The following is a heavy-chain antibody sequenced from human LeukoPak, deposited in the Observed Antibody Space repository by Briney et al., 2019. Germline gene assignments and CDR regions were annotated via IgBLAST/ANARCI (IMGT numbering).Heavy chain of an antibody. J-gene: IGHJ4*02. Sequence: GGSLRLSCAASGFTFSSYAMSWVRQAPGKGLEWVSAISGSGGSTYYADSVKGRFTISRDNSKNTLYLQMNSLRAEDTAVYYCAKETSRITMVRGVIITHSPIFDYWGQGTPVTVSS. CDR1: GFTFSSYA. CDR2: ISGSGGST. CDR3: AKETSRITMVRGVIITHSPIFDY. V-gene: IGHV3-23*01. D-gene: IGHD3-10*01.